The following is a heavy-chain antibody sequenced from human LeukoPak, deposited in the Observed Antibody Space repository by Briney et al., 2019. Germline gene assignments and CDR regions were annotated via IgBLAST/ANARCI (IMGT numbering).Heavy chain of an antibody. V-gene: IGHV4-34*01. J-gene: IGHJ6*02. CDR3: ARSLQYNNNSYFYYGMDV. CDR1: GGSFSGYY. D-gene: IGHD3-10*01. Sequence: SETLSLTCAVYGGSFSGYYWSWIRQPPGKGLEWIGEINHSGSTNYNPSLKSRVTISVDTSKNQFSLKLNSVTAADTAVYYCARSLQYNNNSYFYYGMDVWGQGTTVTVSS. CDR2: INHSGST.